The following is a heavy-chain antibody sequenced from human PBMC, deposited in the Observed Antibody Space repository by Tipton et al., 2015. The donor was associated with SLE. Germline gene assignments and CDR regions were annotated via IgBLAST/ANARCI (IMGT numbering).Heavy chain of an antibody. CDR1: GYTFTSYD. V-gene: IGHV1-46*01. J-gene: IGHJ4*02. Sequence: QSGAEVKKPGASVKVSCKASGYTFTSYDINWVRQAPGQGLEWMGIINPSGGNTFFAQKFQSRVSMTRDTSTSSVYMELSSLRSEDTAVYYCARSLAESYLDYWGQGTLVTVSS. D-gene: IGHD6-19*01. CDR2: INPSGGNT. CDR3: ARSLAESYLDY.